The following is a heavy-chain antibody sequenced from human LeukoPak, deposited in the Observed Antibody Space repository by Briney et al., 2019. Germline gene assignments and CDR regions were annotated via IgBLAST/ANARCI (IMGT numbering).Heavy chain of an antibody. CDR1: GFAFDDYS. CDR2: IKSKGYGGTA. V-gene: IGHV3-49*04. D-gene: IGHD2-21*01. J-gene: IGHJ4*02. CDR3: TRWTHISGNWHRDV. Sequence: PGGSLGLSCTASGFAFDDYSMSWVRQAPGKGLEWVGFIKSKGYGGTAEYAASVKGRFAISRDDSKSIAYLQMNSLKTEDTAVYYCTRWTHISGNWHRDVWGQGTLVTVSS.